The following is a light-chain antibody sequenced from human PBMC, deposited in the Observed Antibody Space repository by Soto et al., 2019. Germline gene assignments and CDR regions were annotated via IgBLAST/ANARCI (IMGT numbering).Light chain of an antibody. CDR3: QQYRSYSPT. J-gene: IGKJ1*01. CDR1: QSVSNW. V-gene: IGKV1-5*03. Sequence: EIQMTQSPSTLSASVGDRVTITCLASQSVSNWLAWYQQKPGKVPNLLIYRASSLHSGVPSRFNGSGSGTEFTLTISSLQPDDFATYYCQQYRSYSPTFGQGTKVDIK. CDR2: RAS.